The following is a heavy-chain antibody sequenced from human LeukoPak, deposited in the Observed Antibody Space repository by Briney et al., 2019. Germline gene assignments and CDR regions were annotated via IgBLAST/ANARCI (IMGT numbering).Heavy chain of an antibody. CDR2: INHSGST. V-gene: IGHV4-34*01. CDR1: GGSFSGYY. Sequence: SETLSFTCAVYGGSFSGYYWSWIRQPPGKGLEWIGEINHSGSTNYNPSLKSRVTISVDTSKNQFSLKLSSVTAADTAVYYCARDYYYGMDVWGKGTTVTVSS. J-gene: IGHJ6*04. CDR3: ARDYYYGMDV.